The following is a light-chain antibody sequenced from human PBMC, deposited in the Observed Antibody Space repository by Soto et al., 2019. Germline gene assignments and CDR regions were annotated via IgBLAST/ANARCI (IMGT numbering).Light chain of an antibody. CDR3: QQYKNWWT. CDR1: QSVNNN. V-gene: IGKV3-15*01. Sequence: EIVMTQSPPTLSVSPGERATLSCRASQSVNNNLAWYQQKPGQAPRLLIYGASTRATGIPARFSGSVSGSDFTLTITSLQSEDFAIYYCQQYKNWWTFGQGTKVEIK. J-gene: IGKJ1*01. CDR2: GAS.